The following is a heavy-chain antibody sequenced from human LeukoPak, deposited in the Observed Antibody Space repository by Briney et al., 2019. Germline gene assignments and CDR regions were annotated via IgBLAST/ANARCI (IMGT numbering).Heavy chain of an antibody. CDR2: SNPSGGST. CDR1: GYTFTSYY. Sequence: ASVKVSCKASGYTFTSYYMHWVRHAPGQGLEWMGISNPSGGSTSYAQKFQGRVTMTRDTSTSTVYMELSSLRSEDTAVYYCARSVGATAWIDYWGQGTLVTVSS. D-gene: IGHD1-26*01. J-gene: IGHJ4*02. CDR3: ARSVGATAWIDY. V-gene: IGHV1-46*01.